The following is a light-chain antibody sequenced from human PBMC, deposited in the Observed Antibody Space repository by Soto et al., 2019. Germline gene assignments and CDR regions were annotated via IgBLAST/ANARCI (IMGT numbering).Light chain of an antibody. V-gene: IGKV3-15*01. CDR2: GAS. CDR3: QQYHNWPPQYT. CDR1: QSVASN. Sequence: EIVMTQSPASLSVSPGDGATLSCRASQSVASNVAWYQQKPGQGPRLLIHGASTRAVGVPARFSGSGSGTDFTLTINSLQSADFAVSYCQQYHNWPPQYTFGQGTKLQIK. J-gene: IGKJ2*01.